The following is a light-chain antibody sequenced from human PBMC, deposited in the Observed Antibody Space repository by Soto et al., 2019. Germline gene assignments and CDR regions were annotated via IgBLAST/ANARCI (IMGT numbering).Light chain of an antibody. CDR2: AAS. J-gene: IGKJ2*01. CDR1: QGISSY. Sequence: AIRMTQSPSSLSASTGDRDTITCRASQGISSYLAWYQQKPGKAPKLLIYAASTLQSGVPSRFSGSGSGTDFTLTISCLQAEDFATYYCQQYYSYRYTFGQGIKLEIK. V-gene: IGKV1-8*01. CDR3: QQYYSYRYT.